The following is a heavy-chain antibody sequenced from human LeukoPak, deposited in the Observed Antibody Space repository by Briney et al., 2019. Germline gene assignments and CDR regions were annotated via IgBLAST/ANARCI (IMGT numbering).Heavy chain of an antibody. Sequence: ASVKVSCKASGYTFTDYYIHWVRQAPGQGLEWMGWINPNSGGTNYAQKFQGRVTMTRDTSISTAYMELSRLRSDDTAVYYCARTDDTDAFDIWGQGTMVTVSS. CDR3: ARTDDTDAFDI. J-gene: IGHJ3*02. CDR2: INPNSGGT. CDR1: GYTFTDYY. V-gene: IGHV1-2*02. D-gene: IGHD5-24*01.